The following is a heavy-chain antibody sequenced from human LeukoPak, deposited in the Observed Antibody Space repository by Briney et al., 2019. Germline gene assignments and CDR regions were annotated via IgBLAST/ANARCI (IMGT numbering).Heavy chain of an antibody. V-gene: IGHV3-53*01. D-gene: IGHD4-23*01. J-gene: IGHJ4*02. CDR3: ASKSGGTVRWPDYYFDY. Sequence: GGSLRLSCAASGFTVSSNYMSWVRQAPGKGLEWVSVIYSGGSAYYADSVKGRFTISRDNSKNTLYLQMNSLRAEDTAVYYCASKSGGTVRWPDYYFDYWGQGTLVTVSS. CDR2: IYSGGSA. CDR1: GFTVSSNY.